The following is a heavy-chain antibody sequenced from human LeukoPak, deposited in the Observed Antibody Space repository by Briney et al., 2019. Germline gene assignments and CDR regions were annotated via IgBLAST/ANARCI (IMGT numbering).Heavy chain of an antibody. CDR2: IVVGSGNT. D-gene: IGHD4-23*01. CDR3: AKLLSNSGRFLY. V-gene: IGHV1-58*02. Sequence: GASVKVSCKASGFTFTSSAMQWVRQARGQRLEWIGWIVVGSGNTNYAQKFQERVTITRDMSTSTAYMELSSLRSEDTAVYYCAKLLSNSGRFLYWGQGTLVTVSS. J-gene: IGHJ4*02. CDR1: GFTFTSSA.